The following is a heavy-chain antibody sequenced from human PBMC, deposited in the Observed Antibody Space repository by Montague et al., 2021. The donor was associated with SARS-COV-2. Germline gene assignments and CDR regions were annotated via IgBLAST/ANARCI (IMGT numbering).Heavy chain of an antibody. CDR3: ARGRDGYYHRSALFDY. Sequence: SETLSLTCTVSGGSISSYYWSWIRQPPGKGLEWIGSIYYSGSTNYNPSLKSRVTISVDTSKNQFSLKLTSVTAADTAVYYCARGRDGYYHRSALFDYWGQGTLVTVSS. D-gene: IGHD3-22*01. CDR2: IYYSGST. CDR1: GGSISSYY. V-gene: IGHV4-59*01. J-gene: IGHJ4*02.